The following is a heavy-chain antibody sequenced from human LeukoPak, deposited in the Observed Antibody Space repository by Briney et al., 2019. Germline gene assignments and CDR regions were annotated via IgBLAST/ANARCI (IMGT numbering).Heavy chain of an antibody. D-gene: IGHD1-1*01. CDR1: GFTFSSYS. J-gene: IGHJ4*02. V-gene: IGHV3-21*01. CDR3: AREGRWNDDY. Sequence: GGSLRLSCAASGFTFSSYSMNWVRQAPGKWLEWVSSISSSSSYIYYADSVKGRFTISRDNAKNSLYLQMNSLRAEDTAVYYCAREGRWNDDYWGQGTLVTVSS. CDR2: ISSSSSYI.